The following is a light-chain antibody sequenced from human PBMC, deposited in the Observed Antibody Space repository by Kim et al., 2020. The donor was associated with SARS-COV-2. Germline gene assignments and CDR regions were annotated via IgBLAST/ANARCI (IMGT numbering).Light chain of an antibody. CDR1: PSTTAATYD. CDR3: QSYDSSLSGWV. J-gene: IGLJ3*02. CDR2: GYT. Sequence: RVTIPCRGHPSTTAATYDIHWYQQLPGTAPKVVVYGYTHRPSGVPDRFSGSKSGTSASLAITGLQAEDEAEYYCQSYDSSLSGWVFGGGTQLTVL. V-gene: IGLV1-40*01.